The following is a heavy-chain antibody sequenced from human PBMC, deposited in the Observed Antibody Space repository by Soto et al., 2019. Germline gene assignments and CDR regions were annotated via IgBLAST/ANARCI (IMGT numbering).Heavy chain of an antibody. V-gene: IGHV4-59*01. D-gene: IGHD1-1*01. CDR1: GGSISSYY. CDR3: ARGREPNWLDP. CDR2: MYYIERT. Sequence: SETLSLTCTVSGGSISSYYWSWIRQPPGKALEWIGYMYYIERTNYNPSLKGRVTISVDTSKKQFSLDLTSVTAADTAVYYCARGREPNWLDPWGQGIQVTVS. J-gene: IGHJ5*02.